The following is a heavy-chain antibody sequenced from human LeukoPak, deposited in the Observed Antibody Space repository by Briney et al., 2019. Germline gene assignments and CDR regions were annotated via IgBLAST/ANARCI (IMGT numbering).Heavy chain of an antibody. D-gene: IGHD6-19*01. V-gene: IGHV1-18*01. CDR2: ISGYNGNI. CDR1: GYTFSSYG. J-gene: IGHJ4*02. CDR3: ASKDSSGWYSSD. Sequence: ASVKVSCKASGYTFSSYGISWVRQAPGQGLEWMGWISGYNGNINYAQKLQGRVTMTTDTSTSTAYMELRSLRSDDTAVYYCASKDSSGWYSSDWGQGTLVTVSS.